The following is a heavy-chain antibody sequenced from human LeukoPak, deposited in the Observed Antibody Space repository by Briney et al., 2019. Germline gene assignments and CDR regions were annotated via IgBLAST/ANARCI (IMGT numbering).Heavy chain of an antibody. J-gene: IGHJ4*02. V-gene: IGHV6-1*01. CDR3: ARGPVTRGFDY. CDR2: TCYRSKWYN. Sequence: SRTLSLTCAISGDSVSSNSAAWNWTRQSPSRGLEWLGRTCYRSKWYNDNAVSVKSRITINPDTSKNQFSLQLNSVTPEDTAAYYCARGPVTRGFDYRGQGTAGTVSS. CDR1: GDSVSSNSAA. D-gene: IGHD3-10*01.